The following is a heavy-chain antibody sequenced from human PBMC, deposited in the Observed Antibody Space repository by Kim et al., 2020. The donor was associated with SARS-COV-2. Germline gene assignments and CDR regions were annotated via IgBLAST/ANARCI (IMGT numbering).Heavy chain of an antibody. D-gene: IGHD3-22*01. CDR3: ARAKPTMIVSADAFDI. J-gene: IGHJ3*02. CDR1: GGSFSGYY. V-gene: IGHV4-34*01. Sequence: SETLSLTCAVYGGSFSGYYWSWIRQPPGKGLEWIGEINHRGSTNYNPSLKSRVTISVDTSKNQFSLKLSSVTAADTAVYYCARAKPTMIVSADAFDIWGQGTMVTVSS. CDR2: INHRGST.